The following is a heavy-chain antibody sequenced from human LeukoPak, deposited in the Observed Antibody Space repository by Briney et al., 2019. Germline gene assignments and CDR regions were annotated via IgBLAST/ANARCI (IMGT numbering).Heavy chain of an antibody. D-gene: IGHD1-26*01. V-gene: IGHV3-74*01. CDR2: INNDGVST. J-gene: IGHJ4*02. CDR3: ARWEEQPDDY. CDR1: GFTLSSYW. Sequence: GGSLRLSCATSGFTLSSYWMHWVRQVPGKGLEWLSRINNDGVSTSYADSVKGRFTISRDNAKNSLYLQMNSLRVEDTAVYYCARWEEQPDDYWGQGTLVTVSS.